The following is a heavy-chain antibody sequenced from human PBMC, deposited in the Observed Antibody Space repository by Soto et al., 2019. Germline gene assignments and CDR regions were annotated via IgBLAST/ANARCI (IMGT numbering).Heavy chain of an antibody. J-gene: IGHJ4*02. CDR1: GFTFSSYG. Sequence: PVGSLRLSCAASGFTFSSYGMHWVRQAPGKGLEWVAVISYDGSNKYYADSVKGRFTISRDNSKNTLYLQMNSLRAEDTAVYYCAKVGKTRPQYSSSWYWFDYWGQGTLVTVSS. CDR3: AKVGKTRPQYSSSWYWFDY. CDR2: ISYDGSNK. V-gene: IGHV3-30*18. D-gene: IGHD6-13*01.